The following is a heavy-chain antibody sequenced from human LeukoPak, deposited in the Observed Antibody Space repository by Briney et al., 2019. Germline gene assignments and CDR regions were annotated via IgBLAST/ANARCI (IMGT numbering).Heavy chain of an antibody. J-gene: IGHJ4*02. CDR3: ARDGSGRGAGLFDY. Sequence: SETLSLTCAVSGGSISSGGYSWSWIRQSPGKGLEWIGYIYHSGSTYYNPSLKSRVTISVDRSKNQFSLNLNSVTAADTAVYYCARDGSGRGAGLFDYWGQGTLVTVSS. V-gene: IGHV4-30-2*06. CDR1: GGSISSGGYS. D-gene: IGHD3-10*01. CDR2: IYHSGST.